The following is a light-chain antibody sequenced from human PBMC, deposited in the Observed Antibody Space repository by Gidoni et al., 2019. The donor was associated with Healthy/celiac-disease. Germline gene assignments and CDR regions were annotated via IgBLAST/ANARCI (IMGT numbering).Light chain of an antibody. CDR1: SSDVGSYNL. CDR3: CSYAD. Sequence: QSALTQPASVSGSPGQSITISCTGTSSDVGSYNLVSWYQQHPGKAPKLMIYEVSKRPSGVSNRFSGSKSGNTASLTISGLQAEDEADYYCCSYADFGTGTKVTVL. V-gene: IGLV2-23*02. CDR2: EVS. J-gene: IGLJ1*01.